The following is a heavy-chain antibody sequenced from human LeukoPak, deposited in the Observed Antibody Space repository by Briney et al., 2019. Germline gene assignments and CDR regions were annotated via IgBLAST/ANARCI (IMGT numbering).Heavy chain of an antibody. V-gene: IGHV3-7*01. CDR1: GFTFSTYW. Sequence: GGSLRLSCAASGFTFSTYWMSWVRQAPGMGLEWVANIKQVGSEKYFVDSVKGRFTISRDNAKNTLYLQMNSLRAEDTAVYYCAKDGLTAIVVVAATPNYFDYWGQGTLVTVSS. CDR2: IKQVGSEK. D-gene: IGHD2-15*01. J-gene: IGHJ4*02. CDR3: AKDGLTAIVVVAATPNYFDY.